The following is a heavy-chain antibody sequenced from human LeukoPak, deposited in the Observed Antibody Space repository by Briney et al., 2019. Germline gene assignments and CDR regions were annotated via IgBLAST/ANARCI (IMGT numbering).Heavy chain of an antibody. CDR3: ARSYGSSWYHY. CDR1: GFTFSSYW. Sequence: GGSLRLSCAASGFTFSSYWMHWVRQAPGKGLVWVSRINSDGSSTSYADSVKGRFTISRDNAKNTLYLQMNSLRAEDTAVYYCARSYGSSWYHYWGQGTLATVSS. D-gene: IGHD6-13*01. J-gene: IGHJ4*02. CDR2: INSDGSST. V-gene: IGHV3-74*01.